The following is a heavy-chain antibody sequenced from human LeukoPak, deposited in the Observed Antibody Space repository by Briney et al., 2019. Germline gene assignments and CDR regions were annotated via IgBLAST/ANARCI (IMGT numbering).Heavy chain of an antibody. V-gene: IGHV3-30-3*01. J-gene: IGHJ6*02. CDR2: ISYDGSNK. CDR1: GLTFSSYA. D-gene: IGHD6-13*01. Sequence: GRSLRLSCAASGLTFSSYAMHWVRQAPGKGLEWVAVISYDGSNKYYADSVKGRFTISRDNSKNTLYLQMNSLRAEDTAVYYCARATLAAAGTWGKYYYYGMDVWGQGTTVTVSS. CDR3: ARATLAAAGTWGKYYYYGMDV.